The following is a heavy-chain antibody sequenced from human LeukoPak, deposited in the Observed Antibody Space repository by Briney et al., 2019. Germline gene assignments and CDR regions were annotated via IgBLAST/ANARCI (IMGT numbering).Heavy chain of an antibody. V-gene: IGHV4-39*07. CDR2: IYYSGST. J-gene: IGHJ4*02. CDR3: ARVGLRAGYYDSSGYYLFDY. CDR1: GGSISSSSYY. D-gene: IGHD3-22*01. Sequence: SETLSLTCTVSGGSISSSSYYWGWIRQPPGKGLEWIGSIYYSGSTYYNPSLKSRVTISVDTSKNQFSLKLSSVTAADTAVYYCARVGLRAGYYDSSGYYLFDYWGQGTLVTVSS.